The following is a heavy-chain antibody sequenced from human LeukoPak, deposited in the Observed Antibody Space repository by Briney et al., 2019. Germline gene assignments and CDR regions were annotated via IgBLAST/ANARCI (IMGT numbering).Heavy chain of an antibody. D-gene: IGHD4-17*01. J-gene: IGHJ4*02. CDR3: ARGGNYGDYDGYFDY. V-gene: IGHV4-59*08. Sequence: PSETLSLTCTVSGGSVSSYYWSWIRQPPGKGLEWIGYIYYSGSTNYNPSLRSRVTISVDTSKNQFSLKLSSVTAADTAVYYCARGGNYGDYDGYFDYWGQGTLVTVSS. CDR2: IYYSGST. CDR1: GGSVSSYY.